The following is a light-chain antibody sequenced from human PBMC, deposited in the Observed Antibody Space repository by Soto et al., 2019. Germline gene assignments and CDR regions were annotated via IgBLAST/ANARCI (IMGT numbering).Light chain of an antibody. CDR2: GAS. CDR1: QSVSSNY. J-gene: IGKJ2*01. CDR3: EQYGSSPYT. Sequence: ELVLTQSPGTLSLSPGERATLSCRASQSVSSNYLAWYQQKPGQTPRLLIYGASSRATGIPDRFSGSGSGXXXXXXXXXXXXEDXXXYYGEQYGSSPYTFGQGTKLEIE. V-gene: IGKV3-20*01.